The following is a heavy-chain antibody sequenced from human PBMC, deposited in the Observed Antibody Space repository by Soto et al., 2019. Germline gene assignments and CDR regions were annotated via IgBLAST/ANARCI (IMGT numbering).Heavy chain of an antibody. CDR2: INAGNGNT. D-gene: IGHD3-3*01. J-gene: IGHJ6*04. Sequence: ASVKVSCKASGYTFTSYAMHWVRQAPGQRLEWMGWINAGNGNTKYPQKFQGRVTITRDTSASTAYMELSSLRSEDTAVYYCARGYDFDVWGKGTTVTVSS. CDR1: GYTFTSYA. CDR3: ARGYDFDV. V-gene: IGHV1-3*01.